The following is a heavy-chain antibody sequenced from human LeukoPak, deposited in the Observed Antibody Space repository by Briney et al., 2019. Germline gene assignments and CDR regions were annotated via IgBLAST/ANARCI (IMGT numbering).Heavy chain of an antibody. V-gene: IGHV1-18*01. CDR1: GYTLTELS. CDR3: ARDRSGHGDY. CDR2: TSAYNGNT. D-gene: IGHD3-16*02. Sequence: ASVKVSCKVSGYTLTELSMHWVRQAPGQGLEWMGWTSAYNGNTNYAQKLQGRVTMTTDTSTSTAYMELRSLRSDDTAVYYCARDRSGHGDYWGQGTLVTVSS. J-gene: IGHJ4*02.